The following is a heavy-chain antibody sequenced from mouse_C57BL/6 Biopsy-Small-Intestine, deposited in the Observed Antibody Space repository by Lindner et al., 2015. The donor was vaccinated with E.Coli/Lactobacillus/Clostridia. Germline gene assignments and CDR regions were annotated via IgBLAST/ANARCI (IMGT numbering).Heavy chain of an antibody. CDR1: GYIFTSYV. CDR2: INPSNDGI. V-gene: IGHV1-14*01. Sequence: VQLQESGPELVKPGASVKMSCKASGYIFTSYVMHWVKQKPGQGLEWIGYINPSNDGIKYNEKFKDKATLTSDKSSNTAYMDLSSLTSEDSAVYYCARYYYGNYGASLYWYFDVWGAGTTVTVSS. CDR3: ARYYYGNYGASLYWYFDV. D-gene: IGHD2-1*01. J-gene: IGHJ1*01.